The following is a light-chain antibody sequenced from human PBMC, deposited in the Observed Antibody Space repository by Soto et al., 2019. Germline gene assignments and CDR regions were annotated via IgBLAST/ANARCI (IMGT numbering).Light chain of an antibody. J-gene: IGKJ2*01. CDR3: QQYDSYYT. CDR1: QSIINW. CDR2: DVS. Sequence: IQMPQSPSSLSSSVGYRVTIIFRASQSIINWLAWYQQKPGKAPTLLIYDVSRLESGVPSRFSGSGSGTEFTLTINSLQPDDFATYYCQQYDSYYTFGQGTKVDIK. V-gene: IGKV1-5*02.